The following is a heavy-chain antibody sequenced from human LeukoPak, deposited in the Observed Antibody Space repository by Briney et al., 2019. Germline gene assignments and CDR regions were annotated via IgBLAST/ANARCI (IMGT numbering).Heavy chain of an antibody. CDR2: INGGGSTT. CDR3: ARDSTIVARSDY. Sequence: GGSLRLSCVASGFTFNKHNMNWVRQTPGKGLEWISYINGGGSTTYYADSVKGRFTVSRDNAKNTLYLQIDSLSAEDSALYYCARDSTIVARSDYWGRGTLVTVSS. CDR1: GFTFNKHN. J-gene: IGHJ4*02. V-gene: IGHV3-48*01. D-gene: IGHD2-21*01.